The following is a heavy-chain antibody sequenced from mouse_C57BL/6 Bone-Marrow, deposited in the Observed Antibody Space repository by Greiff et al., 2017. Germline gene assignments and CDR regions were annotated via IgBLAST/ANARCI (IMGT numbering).Heavy chain of an antibody. CDR3: ARSGPLGRSFDY. V-gene: IGHV1-55*01. D-gene: IGHD4-1*01. CDR1: GYTFTSYW. Sequence: QVQLQQPGAELVKPGASVKMSCKASGYTFTSYWITWVKQRPGQGLEWIGDIHPTSGRTNYNEKFKSKAILTVDNSSNTAYMQLSSLTSEDSAVFYCARSGPLGRSFDYWGQGTTLTVSS. J-gene: IGHJ2*01. CDR2: IHPTSGRT.